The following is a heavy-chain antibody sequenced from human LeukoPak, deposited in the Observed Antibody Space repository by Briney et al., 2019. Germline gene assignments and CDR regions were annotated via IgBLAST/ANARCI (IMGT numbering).Heavy chain of an antibody. J-gene: IGHJ4*02. V-gene: IGHV4-34*01. CDR2: INHSGST. Sequence: PSETLSLTCAVYGGFFSGYYWSWIRQPPGKGLEWIGEINHSGSTNYNPSLKSRVTISVDTSKNQFSLKLSSVTAADTAVYYCASSCSGGSCSTPTRLDYWGQGTLVTVSS. CDR3: ASSCSGGSCSTPTRLDY. CDR1: GGFFSGYY. D-gene: IGHD2-15*01.